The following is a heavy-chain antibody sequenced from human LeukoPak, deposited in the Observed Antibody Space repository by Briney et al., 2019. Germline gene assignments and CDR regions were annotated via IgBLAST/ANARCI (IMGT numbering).Heavy chain of an antibody. J-gene: IGHJ4*02. Sequence: SETLSLTCAAYGGSFSGFYWTWIRQPPGKGLEWIGEINQSGITNYNASLKSRITISADTSKKQFSLKVNSVTAADTAMYYCARGGTFGEPFSRSWGQGTLVTVSS. CDR2: INQSGIT. CDR3: ARGGTFGEPFSRS. D-gene: IGHD3-10*01. CDR1: GGSFSGFY. V-gene: IGHV4-34*01.